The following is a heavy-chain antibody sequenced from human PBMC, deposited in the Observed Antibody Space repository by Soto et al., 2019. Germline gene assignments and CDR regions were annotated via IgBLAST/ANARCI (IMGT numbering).Heavy chain of an antibody. CDR2: IYYSGTT. Sequence: QLQLQESGPGLVKPSETLSLTCSVSGGSINNSSHYWAWIRQPTGKGLEWIGAIYYSGTTYSNPSLKSRVTMSVAPSKNHFSLNLKSVTAADTATYYCARGYCSATSCTAPGCWGQGTLVSVSS. D-gene: IGHD2-2*01. CDR1: GGSINNSSHY. CDR3: ARGYCSATSCTAPGC. V-gene: IGHV4-39*02. J-gene: IGHJ4*02.